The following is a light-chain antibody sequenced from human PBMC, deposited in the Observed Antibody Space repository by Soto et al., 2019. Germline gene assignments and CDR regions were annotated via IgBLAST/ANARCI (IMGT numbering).Light chain of an antibody. CDR2: GAS. CDR3: QQYNNWPEWT. V-gene: IGKV3-15*01. J-gene: IGKJ1*01. Sequence: EIVMTQSPATLSVSPGERATLSCRDSQSVSSNLAWYQQKPGQAPRLLIYGASTRATGIPAKFSGSGSGTEFILTISSLQSEDFAVYYCQQYNNWPEWTFGQGTKVEIK. CDR1: QSVSSN.